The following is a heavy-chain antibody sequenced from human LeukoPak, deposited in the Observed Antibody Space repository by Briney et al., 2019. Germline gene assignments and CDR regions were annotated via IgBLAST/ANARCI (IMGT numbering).Heavy chain of an antibody. CDR2: ITTSSTI. D-gene: IGHD3-3*01. Sequence: GGSLRLSCAASGFTFSGYSMNWVRQAPGKGLEWVSYITTSSTIYYADSVKGRFTISRDNAKNSLYLQMNSLRAEDTAVYYCAKGASDFWSGYYTGIGAFDIWGQGTMVTVSS. J-gene: IGHJ3*02. V-gene: IGHV3-48*01. CDR1: GFTFSGYS. CDR3: AKGASDFWSGYYTGIGAFDI.